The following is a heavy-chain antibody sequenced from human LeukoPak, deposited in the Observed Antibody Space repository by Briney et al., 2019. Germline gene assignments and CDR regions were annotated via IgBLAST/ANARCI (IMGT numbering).Heavy chain of an antibody. CDR2: IVVGSGNT. D-gene: IGHD2-21*02. Sequence: GASAKVSCKASGFTFTSSAMQWVRQARGQRLEWIGWIVVGSGNTNYAQKFQERVTITRDMSTSTAYMELSSLRSEDTAVYYCAADAYCGGDCYPNWFDPWGQGTLVTVSS. CDR1: GFTFTSSA. CDR3: AADAYCGGDCYPNWFDP. V-gene: IGHV1-58*02. J-gene: IGHJ5*02.